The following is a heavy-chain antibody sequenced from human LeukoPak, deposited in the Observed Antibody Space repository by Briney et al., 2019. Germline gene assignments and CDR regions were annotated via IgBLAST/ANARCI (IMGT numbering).Heavy chain of an antibody. Sequence: GGSLRLSCAASGFTFSAFGMNWDRQASGKGLEWVSTITKSGDSTYYVDSVKGRFTISRDNSKNTLYLQMNSLRAEDTAKYYCTKDYCGKFCSAVWGQGTTVTVSS. J-gene: IGHJ6*02. CDR3: TKDYCGKFCSAV. CDR1: GFTFSAFG. V-gene: IGHV3-23*01. CDR2: ITKSGDST. D-gene: IGHD3-9*01.